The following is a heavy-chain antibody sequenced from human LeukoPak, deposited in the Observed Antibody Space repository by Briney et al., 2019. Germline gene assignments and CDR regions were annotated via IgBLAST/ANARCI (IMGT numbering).Heavy chain of an antibody. J-gene: IGHJ6*02. D-gene: IGHD6-6*01. CDR2: IKPDGSEK. V-gene: IGHV3-7*05. CDR3: ARSAARLRYYYAMDV. Sequence: PGGSLRLSCAASGFTFSRDWMTWVRQAPGKGLEWLTNIKPDGSEKYYVDSVKGRFTISRDNAKNTLYLQMSSLRAEDTAVYFCARSAARLRYYYAMDVWGQGTTVTVCS. CDR1: GFTFSRDW.